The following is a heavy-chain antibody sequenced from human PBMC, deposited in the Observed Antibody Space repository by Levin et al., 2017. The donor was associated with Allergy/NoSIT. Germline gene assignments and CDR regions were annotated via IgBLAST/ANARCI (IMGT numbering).Heavy chain of an antibody. CDR1: GFNFVTTW. J-gene: IGHJ3*02. Sequence: TGGSLRLSCAASGFNFVTTWMGWVRQAPGRGLEWVANIKKDGSEKYYVDSVKGRFTISRDNANNSLFLQMDSLRDEDTAVYYCARPRNYYQVGAFDIWGQGTMVSVSS. D-gene: IGHD3-10*01. CDR2: IKKDGSEK. V-gene: IGHV3-7*01. CDR3: ARPRNYYQVGAFDI.